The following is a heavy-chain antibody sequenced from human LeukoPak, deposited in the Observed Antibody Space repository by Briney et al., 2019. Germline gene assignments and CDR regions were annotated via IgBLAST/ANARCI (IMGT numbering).Heavy chain of an antibody. CDR1: GFTFSSYA. D-gene: IGHD3-16*01. Sequence: GGSLRPSCAASGFTFSSYAMHWVRQAPGKGLEWVAVISYDGSNKYYADSVKGRFTISRDNSKNTLYLQMNSLRAEDTAVYYCAILGGGVIFDYWGQGTLVTVSS. CDR2: ISYDGSNK. V-gene: IGHV3-30-3*01. CDR3: AILGGGVIFDY. J-gene: IGHJ4*02.